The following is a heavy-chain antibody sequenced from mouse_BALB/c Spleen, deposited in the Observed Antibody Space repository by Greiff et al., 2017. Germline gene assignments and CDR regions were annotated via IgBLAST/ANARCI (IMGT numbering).Heavy chain of an antibody. V-gene: IGHV5-9-4*01. Sequence: DVKLVESGGGLVKPGGSLKLSCAASGFTFSSYAMSWVRQSPEKRLEWVAEISSGGSYTYYPDTVTGRFTISRDNAKNTLYLEMSSLRSEDTAMYYCARRDYRYDGYAMDYWGQGTSVTVSS. CDR3: ARRDYRYDGYAMDY. D-gene: IGHD2-14*01. J-gene: IGHJ4*01. CDR1: GFTFSSYA. CDR2: ISSGGSYT.